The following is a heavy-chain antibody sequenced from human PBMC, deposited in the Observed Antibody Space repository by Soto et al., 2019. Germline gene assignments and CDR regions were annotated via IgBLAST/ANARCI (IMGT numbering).Heavy chain of an antibody. CDR2: IKQDGSEK. V-gene: IGHV3-7*01. CDR1: GFTFSSYW. Sequence: GGSLRLSCAASGFTFSSYWMTWVRQAPGKGLEWVANIKQDGSEKYYVESVKGRFTISRDNAKNSLYLQMNSLRAEDTAVYYCAREKPAATTFNWFDPWGQGTLVTVSS. CDR3: AREKPAATTFNWFDP. J-gene: IGHJ5*02. D-gene: IGHD2-15*01.